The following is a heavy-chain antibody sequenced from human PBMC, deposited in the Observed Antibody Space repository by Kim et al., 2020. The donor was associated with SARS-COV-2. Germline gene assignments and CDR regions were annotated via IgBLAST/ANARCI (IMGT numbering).Heavy chain of an antibody. Sequence: AQKCQSRVTITADESTSTAYMELSSLRSEDTAVYYCARDSAKGRYYFDYWGQGTLVTVSS. V-gene: IGHV1-69*01. J-gene: IGHJ4*02. CDR3: ARDSAKGRYYFDY. D-gene: IGHD3-10*01.